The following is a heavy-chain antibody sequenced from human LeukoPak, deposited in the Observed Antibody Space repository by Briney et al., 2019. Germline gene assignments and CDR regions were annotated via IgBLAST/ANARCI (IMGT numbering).Heavy chain of an antibody. CDR1: GFTFDDYA. V-gene: IGHV3-9*01. J-gene: IGHJ4*02. Sequence: GGSLRLSCAASGFTFDDYAMHWVRQAPGKGLEWVSGISWNSGSIGYADSVKGRFTISRDNAKNSLYLKMNSLRAEDAALYYCAKGSGYSYEATYDYWGQGTLVTVSS. D-gene: IGHD5-18*01. CDR3: AKGSGYSYEATYDY. CDR2: ISWNSGSI.